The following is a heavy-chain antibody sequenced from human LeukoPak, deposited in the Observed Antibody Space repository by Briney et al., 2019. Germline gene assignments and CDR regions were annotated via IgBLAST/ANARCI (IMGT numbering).Heavy chain of an antibody. J-gene: IGHJ5*02. CDR2: IYTSGST. Sequence: SETLSLTCTVSGGSISSHYWSWIRQPAGKGLEWIGRIYTSGSTNYNPSLKSRVTMSVDTSKNQFSLKLSSVTAADTAVYYCARDEITIEGSSLFDPWGQGTLVTVSS. CDR1: GGSISSHY. D-gene: IGHD1-26*01. CDR3: ARDEITIEGSSLFDP. V-gene: IGHV4-4*07.